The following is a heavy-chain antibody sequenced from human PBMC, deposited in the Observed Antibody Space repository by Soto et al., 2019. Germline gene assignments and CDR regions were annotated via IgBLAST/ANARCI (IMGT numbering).Heavy chain of an antibody. V-gene: IGHV1-18*01. CDR2: VSPFNAKP. D-gene: IGHD2-21*02. Sequence: ASVKVSCKTSAYTFTKYGLHWVRQAPGQGLEWMGWVSPFNAKPTYAQKFQGRVTLTTDTSTSTAYLDLRGLRSDDTALYYCARVAYCGGDCYRGFDPWGQGTLVTVSS. CDR1: AYTFTKYG. CDR3: ARVAYCGGDCYRGFDP. J-gene: IGHJ5*02.